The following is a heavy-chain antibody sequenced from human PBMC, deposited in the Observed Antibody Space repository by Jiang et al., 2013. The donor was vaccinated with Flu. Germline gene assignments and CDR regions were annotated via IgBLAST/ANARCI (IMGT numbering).Heavy chain of an antibody. CDR3: AHRLKIEKAPTLGPFDY. V-gene: IGHV2-5*02. J-gene: IGHJ4*02. CDR2: IYWDDDK. Sequence: KPTQTLTLTCTLSGFSLTTSGVGVGWIRQPPGKALEWLALIYWDDDKRYSPSLKSRLTITKDASKNQVVLTMTNMDPVDTATYYCAHRLKIEKAPTLGPFDYWGQGTLVTVSS. CDR1: GFSLTTSGVG.